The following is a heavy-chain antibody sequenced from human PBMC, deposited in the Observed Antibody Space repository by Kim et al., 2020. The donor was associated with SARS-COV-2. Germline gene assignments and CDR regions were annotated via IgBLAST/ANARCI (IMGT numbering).Heavy chain of an antibody. CDR1: GGSISSGDYY. CDR3: ARLYCSGGSCYIATIGGFDY. D-gene: IGHD2-15*01. J-gene: IGHJ4*02. Sequence: SETLSLTCTVSGGSISSGDYYWSWIRQPPGKGLEWIGYIYYSGSTYYNPSLKSRVTISVDTSKNQFSLKLSSVTAADTAVYYCARLYCSGGSCYIATIGGFDYWGQGTLVTVSS. V-gene: IGHV4-30-4*01. CDR2: IYYSGST.